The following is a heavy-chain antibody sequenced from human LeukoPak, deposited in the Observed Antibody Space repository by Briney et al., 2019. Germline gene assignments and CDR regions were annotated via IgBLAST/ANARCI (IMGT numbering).Heavy chain of an antibody. CDR2: ISQSGSA. J-gene: IGHJ6*03. Sequence: PETLSLTCAVYGGSFNGYYLTWIRQSPGKGLEWIGEISQSGSATYSPSLKSRVLISMDMSKNQFSLKLTSVTAADTGVYYCARVISLRIGYLQQPVRHHMDVWGKGTTVIVSS. CDR1: GGSFNGYY. V-gene: IGHV4-34*01. D-gene: IGHD3-22*01. CDR3: ARVISLRIGYLQQPVRHHMDV.